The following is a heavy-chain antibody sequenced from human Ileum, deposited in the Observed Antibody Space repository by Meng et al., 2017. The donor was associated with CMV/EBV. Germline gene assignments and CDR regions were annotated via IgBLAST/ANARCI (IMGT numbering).Heavy chain of an antibody. CDR2: MRSKANRYST. CDR1: GLAFSDTY. D-gene: IGHD3-3*01. J-gene: IGHJ4*02. V-gene: IGHV3-72*01. Sequence: SWTGSGLAFSDTYMDWVRQAPGKGLEWVGRMRSKANRYSTEYAASLKGRFTISRDDSKNSLYLQMNSLEIEDTAVYYCARRYYGRLDYWGKGTLVTVSS. CDR3: ARRYYGRLDY.